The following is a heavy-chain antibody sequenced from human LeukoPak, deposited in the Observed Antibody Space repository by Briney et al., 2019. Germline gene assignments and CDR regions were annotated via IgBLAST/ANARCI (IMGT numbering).Heavy chain of an antibody. Sequence: SETLSLTCTVSGGSISSSSYYWGWIRQPPGKGLEWIGSIYYSGSTYYNPSLKSRVPISVDTSKNQFSLKLSSVTAADTAVYYCANADRYCTSGSCPVPDAFDFWGQGTMVAVSS. V-gene: IGHV4-39*07. CDR2: IYYSGST. J-gene: IGHJ3*01. D-gene: IGHD2-15*01. CDR3: ANADRYCTSGSCPVPDAFDF. CDR1: GGSISSSSYY.